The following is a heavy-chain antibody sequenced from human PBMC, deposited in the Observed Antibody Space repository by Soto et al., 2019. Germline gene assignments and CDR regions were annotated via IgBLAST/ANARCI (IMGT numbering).Heavy chain of an antibody. CDR3: ARVPVP. CDR2: IHHSGST. CDR1: GASISSGGYS. V-gene: IGHV4-30-2*01. Sequence: QLQLQESGSGLVKPSQTLFLTCAVSGASISSGGYSWSWIRQPPGKDLEWIGYIHHSGSTYYNPSLSSRVTISVERSKNQFSLKLSSVTAADTAVYYCARVPVPWGQGTLVTVAS. J-gene: IGHJ5*02.